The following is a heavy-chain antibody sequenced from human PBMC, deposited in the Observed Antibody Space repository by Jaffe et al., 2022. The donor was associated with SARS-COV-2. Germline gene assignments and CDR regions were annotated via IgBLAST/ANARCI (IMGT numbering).Heavy chain of an antibody. CDR1: GYTFTSYY. J-gene: IGHJ6*02. D-gene: IGHD5-18*01. CDR2: INPSGGST. CDR3: ARADSYGIYYYYGMDV. V-gene: IGHV1-46*01. Sequence: QVQLVQSGAEVKKPGASVKVSCKASGYTFTSYYMHWVRQAPGQGLEWMGIINPSGGSTSYAQKFQGRVTMTRDTSTSTVYMELSSLRSEDTAVYYCARADSYGIYYYYGMDVWGQGTTVTVSS.